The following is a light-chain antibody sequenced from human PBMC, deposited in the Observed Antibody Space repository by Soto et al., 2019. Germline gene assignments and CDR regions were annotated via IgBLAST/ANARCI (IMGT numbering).Light chain of an antibody. J-gene: IGKJ3*01. CDR1: QSISSW. V-gene: IGKV1-39*01. CDR2: AAS. CDR3: QQSYSTPPFT. Sequence: DIQITQSPSTLSASVGDRVTITGRASQSISSWLAWYQQQPGKAPKLLIYAASNFQSGVPSRFSGSGSGTDFTLTISSLQTADFATYYCQQSYSTPPFTFGPGTKVDIK.